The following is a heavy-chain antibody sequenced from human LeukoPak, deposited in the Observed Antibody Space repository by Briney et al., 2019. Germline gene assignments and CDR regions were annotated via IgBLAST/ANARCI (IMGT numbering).Heavy chain of an antibody. Sequence: GGSLRLSCAASGFTFSYAWMTWVRQAPGKGLEWVGRIKSKTDGGTTDYAGPVKGRFTISRDDSRNTLYPQMNSLKTEDTAVYYCTTGGYKYDNDYYYGMDVWGQGTTVTVSS. CDR2: IKSKTDGGTT. J-gene: IGHJ6*02. D-gene: IGHD3-22*01. CDR3: TTGGYKYDNDYYYGMDV. CDR1: GFTFSYAW. V-gene: IGHV3-15*01.